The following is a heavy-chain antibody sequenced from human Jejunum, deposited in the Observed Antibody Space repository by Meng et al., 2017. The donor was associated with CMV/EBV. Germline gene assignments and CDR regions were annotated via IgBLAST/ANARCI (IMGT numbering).Heavy chain of an antibody. CDR3: ARDSPLDGYSLLDY. Sequence: QGQLVQFGPELKQPGASVKVSCRPSGYTFTSYAINWVRQAPGQGPDWMGWIDPNTGNPTYDQGFTGRFVFSLDTSVSTAYLQINSLRADDTAVYYCARDSPLDGYSLLDYWGQGTLVTVSS. CDR2: IDPNTGNP. V-gene: IGHV7-4-1*02. D-gene: IGHD5-24*01. CDR1: GYTFTSYA. J-gene: IGHJ4*02.